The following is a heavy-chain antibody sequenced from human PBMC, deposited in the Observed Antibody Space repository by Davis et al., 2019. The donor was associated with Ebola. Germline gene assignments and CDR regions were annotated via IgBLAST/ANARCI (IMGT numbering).Heavy chain of an antibody. D-gene: IGHD3-16*01. V-gene: IGHV3-74*01. CDR2: INSDGSFT. J-gene: IGHJ4*02. Sequence: GESLKISCETSGFTFSAYWMSWVRQTPGRGLVWVSRINSDGSFTSYADSVKGRFTISRDNAKRLLYLQMNSLRAEDTAVYYCARSMYYDYIWGSSGVFYFDWWGQGTLVTVSS. CDR3: ARSMYYDYIWGSSGVFYFDW. CDR1: GFTFSAYW.